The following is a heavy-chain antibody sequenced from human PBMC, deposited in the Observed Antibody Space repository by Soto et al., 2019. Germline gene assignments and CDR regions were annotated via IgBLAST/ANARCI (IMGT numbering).Heavy chain of an antibody. CDR2: INAGNGNT. CDR3: ARDLYCSGGSCLNWFDP. Sequence: ASVKVSCKASGYTFTSYAMHWVRQAPGQRLEWMGWINAGNGNTKYSQKFQGRVTITRDTSASTAYMELSSLRSEDTAVYYCARDLYCSGGSCLNWFDPWGQGTLVT. D-gene: IGHD2-15*01. CDR1: GYTFTSYA. J-gene: IGHJ5*02. V-gene: IGHV1-3*01.